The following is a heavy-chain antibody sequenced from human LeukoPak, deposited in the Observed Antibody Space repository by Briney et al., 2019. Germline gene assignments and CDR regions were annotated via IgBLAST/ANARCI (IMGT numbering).Heavy chain of an antibody. CDR3: ARPSLSTYYYDSSGYWNWFDP. CDR1: GFTFSSYS. Sequence: SGGSLRLSCAASGFTFSSYSMNWVRQAPGKGLEWVSSISSSSYIYYADSVKGRFTISRDNAKNSLYLQMNSLRAEDTAVYYCARPSLSTYYYDSSGYWNWFDPWGQGTLVTVSS. V-gene: IGHV3-21*01. D-gene: IGHD3-22*01. J-gene: IGHJ5*02. CDR2: ISSSSYI.